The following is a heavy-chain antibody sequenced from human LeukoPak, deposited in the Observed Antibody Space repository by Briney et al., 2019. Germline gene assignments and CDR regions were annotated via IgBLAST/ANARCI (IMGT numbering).Heavy chain of an antibody. D-gene: IGHD4-17*01. Sequence: GGSLRLSCAASGFTLSSYWMSWVRQAPGKGLEWVANIKQEGSEKYYVDSVKGRFTISRDNAKNSLYLQMNSLRAEDTAVYYCARESGNGDYGFDYWGQGTLVTVSS. V-gene: IGHV3-7*01. CDR1: GFTLSSYW. J-gene: IGHJ4*02. CDR2: IKQEGSEK. CDR3: ARESGNGDYGFDY.